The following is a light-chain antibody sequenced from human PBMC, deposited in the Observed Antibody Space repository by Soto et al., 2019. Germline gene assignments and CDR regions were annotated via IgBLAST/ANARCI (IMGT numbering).Light chain of an antibody. V-gene: IGLV3-1*01. CDR1: NLGVKY. CDR2: QDS. Sequence: SYELTQPPSVSVSPGQTASITCSGDNLGVKYACWYQQKPGQSPVLVIYQDSKRPSGIPERFSGSNSGNTATLTISGTQAMDEADYYCQAWDSSTVVFGGGTKVTVL. CDR3: QAWDSSTVV. J-gene: IGLJ2*01.